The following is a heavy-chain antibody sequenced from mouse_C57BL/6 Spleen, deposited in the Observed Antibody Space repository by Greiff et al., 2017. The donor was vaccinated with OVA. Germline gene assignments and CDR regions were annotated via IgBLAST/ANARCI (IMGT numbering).Heavy chain of an antibody. CDR1: GYSITSGYY. Sequence: EVQLQQSGPGLVKPSQSLSLTCSVTGYSITSGYYWYWIRQFPGNKLEWMGYISYDGSNNYNPSLKNRISITRDTSKNQFFLKLNSVTTEDTATYYCARGAQAIAMDYWGQGTSVTVSS. V-gene: IGHV3-6*01. D-gene: IGHD3-2*02. J-gene: IGHJ4*01. CDR3: ARGAQAIAMDY. CDR2: ISYDGSN.